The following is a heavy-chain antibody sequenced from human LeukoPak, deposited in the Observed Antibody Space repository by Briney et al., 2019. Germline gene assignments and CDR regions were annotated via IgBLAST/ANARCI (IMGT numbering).Heavy chain of an antibody. CDR1: GFTFSSYG. CDR3: AKDTFLDTAIFDY. CDR2: TSYDGTDK. J-gene: IGHJ4*02. V-gene: IGHV3-30*18. D-gene: IGHD5-18*01. Sequence: PGGSLRLSCAGSGFTFSSYGMHWVRQAPGKGLEWVAVTSYDGTDKYYADSVKGRFTISRDNSKHTLYLQMNSLRAEDTAVYYCAKDTFLDTAIFDYWGQGTLVTVSS.